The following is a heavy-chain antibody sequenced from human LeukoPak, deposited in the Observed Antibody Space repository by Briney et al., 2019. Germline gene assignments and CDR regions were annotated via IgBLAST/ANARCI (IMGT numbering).Heavy chain of an antibody. V-gene: IGHV3-23*01. Sequence: PGGSLRLSCAASGFTFSRSAMTWVRQTPGKGLDWVSSISSSGNTYYADSVKGRFAISRDNSKNTLYLQMNSLRAEDTAVYYCAKDVYGDYGGLDYWGQGTLVTVSS. CDR3: AKDVYGDYGGLDY. CDR1: GFTFSRSA. CDR2: ISSSGNT. D-gene: IGHD4-17*01. J-gene: IGHJ4*02.